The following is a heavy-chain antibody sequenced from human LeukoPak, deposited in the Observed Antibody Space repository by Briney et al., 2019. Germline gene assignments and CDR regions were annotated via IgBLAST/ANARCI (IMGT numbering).Heavy chain of an antibody. CDR2: IYYSGST. CDR1: GGSISSSSYY. D-gene: IGHD6-13*01. CDR3: ARASYGSSWYGGGDWFDP. V-gene: IGHV4-39*07. J-gene: IGHJ5*02. Sequence: SETLSLTCTVSGGSISSSSYYWGWIRQPPGKGLEWIGSIYYSGSTYYNPSLKSRVTISVDTSKNQFSLKLSSVTAADTAVYYCARASYGSSWYGGGDWFDPWGQGTLVTVSS.